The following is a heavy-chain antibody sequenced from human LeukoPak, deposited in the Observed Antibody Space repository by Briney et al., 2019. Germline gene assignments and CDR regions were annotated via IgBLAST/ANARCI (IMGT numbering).Heavy chain of an antibody. CDR1: GYSFTSYW. CDR3: ARRGGGDQSVYYYYGMDV. J-gene: IGHJ6*02. Sequence: PGESLKISCKGSGYSFTSYWIGWVRQMPGKGLEWMGIIYPGDSDTRYRPSFQGQVTISADKSISTAYLQWSSLKASDTAMYYCARRGGGDQSVYYYYGMDVWGQGTTVTVSS. D-gene: IGHD2-21*02. CDR2: IYPGDSDT. V-gene: IGHV5-51*01.